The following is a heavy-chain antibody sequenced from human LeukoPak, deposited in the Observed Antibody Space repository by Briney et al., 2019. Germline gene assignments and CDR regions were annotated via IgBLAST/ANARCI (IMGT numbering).Heavy chain of an antibody. J-gene: IGHJ6*03. CDR1: GYSISSGYY. Sequence: PSETLSLTCAVSGYSISSGYYWVWIRRPPGKELEWVGYVHYSGSTNYNPSLRSRVTISLDTANNQFSLNLNSVTAADTALYYCVRGAPYYYLDVWGEGTTVTVSS. CDR3: VRGAPYYYLDV. V-gene: IGHV4-38-2*01. D-gene: IGHD4/OR15-4a*01. CDR2: VHYSGST.